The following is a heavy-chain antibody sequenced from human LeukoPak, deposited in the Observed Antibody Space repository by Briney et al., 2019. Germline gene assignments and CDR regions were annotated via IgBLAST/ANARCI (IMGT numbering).Heavy chain of an antibody. CDR2: ISSGGTTI. V-gene: IGHV3-11*04. Sequence: GGSLRLSCAASGFTFSDYYISWLPQAPGEGLEWVSYISSGGTTIYYADSVKGRFTISRANAKNSLYLQMNSLRAEDTAVYYCAREDNVLVIAYPAFDYWGQGTLGTLSS. CDR1: GFTFSDYY. D-gene: IGHD2-21*01. CDR3: AREDNVLVIAYPAFDY. J-gene: IGHJ4*02.